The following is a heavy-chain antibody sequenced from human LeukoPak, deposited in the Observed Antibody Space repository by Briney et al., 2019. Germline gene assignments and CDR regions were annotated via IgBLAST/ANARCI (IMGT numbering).Heavy chain of an antibody. J-gene: IGHJ6*03. V-gene: IGHV4-34*01. Sequence: SETLSLTCAVYGGSCSGYYWSWIRQPPGKGLEWIGEINHSGSTNYNPSLKSRVTISVDTSKNQFSLKMSSVTAADTAVYYCASLGRFLEWLPSSWDYYYYMDVWGKGTTVTVSS. D-gene: IGHD3-3*01. CDR2: INHSGST. CDR3: ASLGRFLEWLPSSWDYYYYMDV. CDR1: GGSCSGYY.